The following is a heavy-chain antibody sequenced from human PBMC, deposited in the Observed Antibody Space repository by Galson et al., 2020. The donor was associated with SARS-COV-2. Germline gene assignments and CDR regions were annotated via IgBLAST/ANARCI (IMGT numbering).Heavy chain of an antibody. J-gene: IGHJ5*02. CDR2: IYYSGST. V-gene: IGHV4-39*01. D-gene: IGHD2-15*01. CDR1: GGSISSRSYY. Sequence: SETLSLTCTVSGGSISSRSYYWGWIRQHPGKGLEWIGSIYYSGSTYYNPSLKSRVTISVDTSKNQFSLKLSSVTAADTAVYYCARHGGYCSGGSCSSDPFAPWGQGTLVTVSS. CDR3: ARHGGYCSGGSCSSDPFAP.